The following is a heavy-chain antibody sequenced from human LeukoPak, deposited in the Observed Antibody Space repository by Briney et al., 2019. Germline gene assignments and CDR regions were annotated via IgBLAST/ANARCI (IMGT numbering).Heavy chain of an antibody. D-gene: IGHD6-6*01. Sequence: GGSLRLSCAASGFTFNSYWMHWVRQGPGKGLVWVSRINSDGRSTSYAGSVTGRFTMSRDNAKNTLYLQMNSLRAEDTAVYYCARDRSRSIDYWGQGTLVTVSS. J-gene: IGHJ4*02. CDR1: GFTFNSYW. V-gene: IGHV3-74*01. CDR3: ARDRSRSIDY. CDR2: INSDGRST.